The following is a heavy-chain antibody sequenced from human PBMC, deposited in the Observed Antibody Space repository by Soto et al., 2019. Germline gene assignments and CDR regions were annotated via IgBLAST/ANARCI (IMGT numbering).Heavy chain of an antibody. J-gene: IGHJ4*02. Sequence: PGGSLRLSCAASGFTFSSYAMHWVRQAPGKGLEWVAVISYDGSNKYYADSVKGRFTISRDNSKNTLYLQMNSLRAEDTAVYYCAREVDYGGLYFDYWGQGALVTVSS. CDR1: GFTFSSYA. D-gene: IGHD4-17*01. CDR2: ISYDGSNK. V-gene: IGHV3-30-3*01. CDR3: AREVDYGGLYFDY.